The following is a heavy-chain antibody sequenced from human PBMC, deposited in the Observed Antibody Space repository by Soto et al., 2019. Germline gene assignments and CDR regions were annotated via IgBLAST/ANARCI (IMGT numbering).Heavy chain of an antibody. CDR3: ARHILSSWRYGSGWYGFGFDY. V-gene: IGHV4-39*01. J-gene: IGHJ4*02. CDR1: GGSISSSSYY. Sequence: SETLSLTCTVSGGSISSSSYYWGWIRQPPGKGLEWIGSIYYSGSTYYNPSLKSRVTISVDTSKNQFSLKLSSVTAADTAVYYCARHILSSWRYGSGWYGFGFDYWGQGTLVTVSS. D-gene: IGHD6-19*01. CDR2: IYYSGST.